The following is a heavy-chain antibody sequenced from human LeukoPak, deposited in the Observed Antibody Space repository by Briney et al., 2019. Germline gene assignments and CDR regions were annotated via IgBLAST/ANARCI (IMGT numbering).Heavy chain of an antibody. CDR2: IRYDGSNK. Sequence: GGSLRLSCAASGFTFSSYGMHWVRQAPGKGLEWVAFIRYDGSNKYYADSVKGRFTISRDNSKNTLYLQMNSLRAEDTAVYYCAKDDIKARLRCQLWGQGPLVTVSS. D-gene: IGHD4/OR15-4a*01. CDR1: GFTFSSYG. J-gene: IGHJ4*02. CDR3: AKDDIKARLRCQL. V-gene: IGHV3-30*02.